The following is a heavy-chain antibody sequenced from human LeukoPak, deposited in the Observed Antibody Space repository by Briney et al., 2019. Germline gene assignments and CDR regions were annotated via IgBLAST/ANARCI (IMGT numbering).Heavy chain of an antibody. J-gene: IGHJ6*02. CDR1: GGTFSSYA. D-gene: IGHD2-2*01. CDR2: IIPIFGTA. Sequence: SVKVSCKASGGTFSSYAISWVRQAPGQGLEWMGGIIPIFGTANYAQKFQGRVTITADESTSTAYMELNSLRSEDTAVYYCAGACSSTSRYYYYGMDVWGQGATVTVSS. CDR3: AGACSSTSRYYYYGMDV. V-gene: IGHV1-69*01.